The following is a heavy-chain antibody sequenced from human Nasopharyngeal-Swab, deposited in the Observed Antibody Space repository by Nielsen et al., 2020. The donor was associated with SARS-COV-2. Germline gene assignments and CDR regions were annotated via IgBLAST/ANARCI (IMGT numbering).Heavy chain of an antibody. J-gene: IGHJ4*02. D-gene: IGHD3/OR15-3a*01. CDR3: VRDADFSGFDY. V-gene: IGHV4-39*07. CDR2: VFYTDNA. Sequence: SETLSLTCTVSGDSIRRNSYNWGWVRQPPGMGLEWIGSVFYTDNAYYNPTFENRVTISVDMSKKNFSLNLSSVTAADTAVYYCVRDADFSGFDYWGRGILVTVSS. CDR1: GDSIRRNSYN.